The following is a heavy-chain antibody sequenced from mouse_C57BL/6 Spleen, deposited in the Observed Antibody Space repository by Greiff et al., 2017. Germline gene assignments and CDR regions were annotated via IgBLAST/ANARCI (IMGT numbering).Heavy chain of an antibody. V-gene: IGHV1-82*01. CDR3: ARSNWGDY. D-gene: IGHD4-1*01. CDR1: GYAFSSSW. CDR2: IYPGDGDT. J-gene: IGHJ2*01. Sequence: VQGVESGPELVKPGASVKISCKASGYAFSSSWMNWVKQRPGKGLEWIGRIYPGDGDTNYNGKFKGKATLTADKSSSTAYMQLSSLTSEDSAVYFCARSNWGDYWGQGTTLTVSS.